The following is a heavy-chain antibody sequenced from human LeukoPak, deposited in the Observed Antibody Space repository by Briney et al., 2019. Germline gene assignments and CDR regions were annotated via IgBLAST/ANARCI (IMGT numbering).Heavy chain of an antibody. J-gene: IGHJ4*02. CDR3: AKATTYDGSGYYDY. V-gene: IGHV3-9*01. CDR2: ISWNSGTI. CDR1: GFTFDDYA. D-gene: IGHD3-22*01. Sequence: GGSLRLSCAASGFTFDDYAMHWARQAPGKGLEWVSGISWNSGTIGYADSVKGRFTISRDNPKNSLYLQMNSLRAEDTALYYCAKATTYDGSGYYDYWGQGTLVTVSS.